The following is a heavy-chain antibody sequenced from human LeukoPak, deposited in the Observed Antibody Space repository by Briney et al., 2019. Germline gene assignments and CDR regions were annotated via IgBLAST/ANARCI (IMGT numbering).Heavy chain of an antibody. CDR1: GYTFTGYY. CDR2: INPNSGGT. J-gene: IGHJ4*02. V-gene: IGHV1-2*02. Sequence: ASVKVSCKASGYTFTGYYMHWVRQAPGQELEWMGWINPNSGGTNYAQKFQGRVTMTRDTSISTAYMELSRLRSDDTAVYYCARARYDFWSGYYFDYWGQGTLVTVSS. CDR3: ARARYDFWSGYYFDY. D-gene: IGHD3-3*01.